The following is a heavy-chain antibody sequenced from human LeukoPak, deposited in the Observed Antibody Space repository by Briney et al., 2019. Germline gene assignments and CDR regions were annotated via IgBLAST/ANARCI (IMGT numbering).Heavy chain of an antibody. CDR3: ARDTHSCYDYTHDDD. Sequence: PGGSLRLSCAASGFTFSSYEMNWARQAPGKGLEWVSYISSSGSTIYYAASVKSRVTISIDKAKNSLYLQMSSLRAEDTAVYYCARDTHSCYDYTHDDDWGQGTLVTVSS. CDR2: ISSSGSTI. CDR1: GFTFSSYE. V-gene: IGHV3-48*03. J-gene: IGHJ4*02. D-gene: IGHD5-12*01.